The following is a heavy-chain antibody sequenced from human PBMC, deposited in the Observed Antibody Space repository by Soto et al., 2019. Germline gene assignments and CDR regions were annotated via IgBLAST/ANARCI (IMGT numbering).Heavy chain of an antibody. J-gene: IGHJ6*02. D-gene: IGHD2-21*01. Sequence: QVQLVQSGADVKTPGASVRVSCKASGYTFTGYYVHWVREAPGQGLEWMGWINPETGGTSYAQKFQGRVTLSRDTSSNTAYPELSRLRFDDAAVYVCARERNKVISDGMDVWGQGTTVNVS. CDR1: GYTFTGYY. CDR2: INPETGGT. V-gene: IGHV1-2*02. CDR3: ARERNKVISDGMDV.